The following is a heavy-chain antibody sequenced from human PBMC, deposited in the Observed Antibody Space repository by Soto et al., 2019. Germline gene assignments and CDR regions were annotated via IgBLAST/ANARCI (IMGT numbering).Heavy chain of an antibody. V-gene: IGHV4-34*01. CDR2: INHSGST. D-gene: IGHD3-3*01. CDR3: AGLHAGDFWSGYTFDP. CDR1: GGSFSVYY. J-gene: IGHJ5*02. Sequence: QVQLQQWGAGLLKPSETLSLTCAVYGGSFSVYYWSWIRNPPGKGRDWIGEINHSGSTNYNPSLKSRVTISVDTSKNQFSLKLSSVTAADTAVYYCAGLHAGDFWSGYTFDPWGQGTLVTVSS.